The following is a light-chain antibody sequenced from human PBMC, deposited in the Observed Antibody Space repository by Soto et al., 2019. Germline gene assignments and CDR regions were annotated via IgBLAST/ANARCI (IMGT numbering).Light chain of an antibody. CDR2: EVS. Sequence: SVLTQPASVCGSPGQSITISCSGTSSDIGAYTSVSWYQHHPDKAPKVMLYEVSKRPSGVYTRFSGSKSGNTAFLTISGLQAEDEAHYYWSSYMSQNRSYGFARGTKVT. V-gene: IGLV2-14*01. CDR1: SSDIGAYTS. CDR3: SSYMSQNRSYG. J-gene: IGLJ1*01.